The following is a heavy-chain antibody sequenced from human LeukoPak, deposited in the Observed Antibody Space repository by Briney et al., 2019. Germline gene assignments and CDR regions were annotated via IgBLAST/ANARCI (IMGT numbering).Heavy chain of an antibody. Sequence: GGSLRLSCEASGFSFSTYNMNWVRQAPGKGLEWVSYISSSGSTIYYADSVKGRFTISRDNAKNSLYLQMNSLRAEDTAVYYCAREDYYGSGSYGLHAFDIWGQGTMVTVSS. J-gene: IGHJ3*02. CDR2: ISSSGSTI. D-gene: IGHD3-10*01. V-gene: IGHV3-48*04. CDR3: AREDYYGSGSYGLHAFDI. CDR1: GFSFSTYN.